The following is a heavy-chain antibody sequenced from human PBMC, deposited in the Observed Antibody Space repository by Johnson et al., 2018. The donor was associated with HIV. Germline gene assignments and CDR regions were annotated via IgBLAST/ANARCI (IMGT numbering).Heavy chain of an antibody. CDR2: INWNGGST. CDR3: ARDHNYYGSGSYSDAFDF. CDR1: GFTFDDYG. Sequence: EVQLVESGGGVVRPGGSLRLSCAASGFTFDDYGMSWVRQAPGKGLEWVSGINWNGGSTGYADSVQGRFTIPRDTAKNSLYLQMNSLRAEDTALYYCARDHNYYGSGSYSDAFDFWGQGTMVTVSS. J-gene: IGHJ3*01. D-gene: IGHD3-10*01. V-gene: IGHV3-20*04.